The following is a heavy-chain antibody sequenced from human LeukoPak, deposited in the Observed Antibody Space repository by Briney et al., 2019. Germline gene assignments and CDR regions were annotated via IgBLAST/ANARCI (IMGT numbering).Heavy chain of an antibody. V-gene: IGHV3-23*01. Sequence: GGSLRLSCAASGFTFSSYAITWVRQAPGKGLEWVSAVSSNGAKTYYADSVKGRFTISRDNYKNMVFLQMNSLKAEDTAVYYCAKDNGGGGFDYWGQGTLVTVSS. CDR1: GFTFSSYA. J-gene: IGHJ4*02. CDR2: VSSNGAKT. D-gene: IGHD3-16*01. CDR3: AKDNGGGGFDY.